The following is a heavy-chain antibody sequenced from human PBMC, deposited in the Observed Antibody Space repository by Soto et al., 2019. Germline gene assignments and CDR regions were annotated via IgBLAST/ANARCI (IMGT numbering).Heavy chain of an antibody. CDR1: GGSFSGYY. J-gene: IGHJ4*02. CDR3: VRDGSTGWHFDS. Sequence: SETLSLTCAVYGGSFSGYYWSWIRQPPGKGLEWIGEINHSGSTNYNPSLKSRVTISVDTSKNQFSLKLSSVTAEDTAVYYCVRDGSTGWHFDSWGQGTLVTVSS. V-gene: IGHV4-34*01. D-gene: IGHD6-19*01. CDR2: INHSGST.